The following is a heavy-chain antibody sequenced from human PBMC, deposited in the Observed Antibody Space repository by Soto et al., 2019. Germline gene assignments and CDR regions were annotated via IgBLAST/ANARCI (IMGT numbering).Heavy chain of an antibody. J-gene: IGHJ2*01. CDR3: AKFEGHPLEYWYLDF. CDR1: GFTFSAYA. V-gene: IGHV3-23*01. D-gene: IGHD1-1*01. CDR2: TLGGGGAP. Sequence: EVQLLESGGGLVQPGGSLRLSCAAYGFTFSAYAMGWVRQAPGKGLEWVSTTLGGGGAPHYAASVKGRFTISRDDSKNTLSAQINHLIAADTAVYYCAKFEGHPLEYWYLDFWGRGTLVTVSS.